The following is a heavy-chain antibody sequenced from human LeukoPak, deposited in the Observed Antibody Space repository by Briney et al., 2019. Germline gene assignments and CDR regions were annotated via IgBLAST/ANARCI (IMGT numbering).Heavy chain of an antibody. V-gene: IGHV4-4*07. J-gene: IGHJ4*02. CDR1: GGSVSSYY. Sequence: PSETLSLTCTVSGGSVSSYYWSWIRQAAEKGLEWIGRIYTSGNTNYNPSLKSRVTISVDKSKNPFSLKLNSVTAADTGMYYCAVDNRDYWGQGTLVTVSS. D-gene: IGHD2-2*01. CDR2: IYTSGNT. CDR3: AVDNRDY.